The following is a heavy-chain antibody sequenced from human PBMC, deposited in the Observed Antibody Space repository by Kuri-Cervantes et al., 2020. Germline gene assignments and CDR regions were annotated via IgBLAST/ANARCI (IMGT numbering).Heavy chain of an antibody. CDR3: ARGKSIAARLEGPPDY. CDR2: ISSSSSYI. J-gene: IGHJ4*02. D-gene: IGHD6-6*01. V-gene: IGHV3-21*01. Sequence: GESLKISCAASGFTFSSYSMNWVRQAPGKGLEWVSSISSSSSYIYYADSVKGRFTISRGNAKNSLYLQMNSLRAEDTAVYYCARGKSIAARLEGPPDYWGQGTLVTVSS. CDR1: GFTFSSYS.